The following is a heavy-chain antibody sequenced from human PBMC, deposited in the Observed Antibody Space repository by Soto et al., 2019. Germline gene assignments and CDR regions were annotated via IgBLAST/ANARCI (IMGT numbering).Heavy chain of an antibody. CDR2: SRKKANSYSK. D-gene: IGHD1-26*01. Sequence: VQLVESGEAWFQLEGSLSPSGAASGSTFGNHNLAWVARPPGKGLEWVGGSRKKANSYSKKYAASVKGRSTIARDESKNSLYLQMNSLKTEDTAVYYCARFSGSYTRGLDYWGQGTLVTVSS. CDR1: GSTFGNHN. CDR3: ARFSGSYTRGLDY. V-gene: IGHV3-72*01. J-gene: IGHJ4*02.